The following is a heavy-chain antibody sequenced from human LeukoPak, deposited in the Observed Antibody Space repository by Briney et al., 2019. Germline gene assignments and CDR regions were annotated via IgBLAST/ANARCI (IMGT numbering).Heavy chain of an antibody. CDR3: ARDSRNRFYDSSGYFINWFDP. J-gene: IGHJ5*02. CDR1: GGSISSGGYY. CDR2: ISSSGSPI. Sequence: LSLTCTVSGGSISSGGYYWSWIRQAPGKGLEWVSYISSSGSPIYYADSVKGRFTISRDNAKNSLYLQMNSLRAEDTAVYYCARDSRNRFYDSSGYFINWFDPWGQGTLVTVSS. D-gene: IGHD3-22*01. V-gene: IGHV3-11*01.